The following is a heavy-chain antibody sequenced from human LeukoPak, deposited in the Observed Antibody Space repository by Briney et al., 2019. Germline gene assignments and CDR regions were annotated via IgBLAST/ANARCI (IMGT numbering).Heavy chain of an antibody. CDR2: ISSSSSTI. D-gene: IGHD3-22*01. CDR1: GFTFSSYS. J-gene: IGHJ4*02. CDR3: ARVWSSGYTKDY. V-gene: IGHV3-48*04. Sequence: GGSLRLTCAASGFTFSSYSIDWVRQTPGKGLEWLSYISSSSSTIYYADSVKGRFTISRDNAKNSVYLQMNSLRAEDTAVYYCARVWSSGYTKDYWGQGTLVTVSS.